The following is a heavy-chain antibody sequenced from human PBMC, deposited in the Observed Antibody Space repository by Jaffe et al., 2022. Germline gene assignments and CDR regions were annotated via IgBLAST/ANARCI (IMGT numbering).Heavy chain of an antibody. CDR2: IYYSGST. J-gene: IGHJ3*02. Sequence: QLQLQESGPGLVKPSETLSLTCTVSGGSISSSSYYWGWIRQPPGKGLEWIGSIYYSGSTYYNPSLKSRVTISVDTSKNQFSLKLSSVTAADTAVYYCARHQYYGSGTRGAFDIWGQGTMVTVSS. D-gene: IGHD3-10*01. V-gene: IGHV4-39*01. CDR1: GGSISSSSYY. CDR3: ARHQYYGSGTRGAFDI.